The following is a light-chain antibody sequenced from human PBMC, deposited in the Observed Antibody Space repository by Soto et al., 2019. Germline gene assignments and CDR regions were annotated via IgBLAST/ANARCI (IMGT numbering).Light chain of an antibody. V-gene: IGLV2-14*01. CDR1: SSDVGGYNY. J-gene: IGLJ2*01. Sequence: QSALTQPASVSGSPGQSITISCTGTSSDVGGYNYFSWYQQHPGKAPKLMIYDVSNRPSGVSNRFSGSKSGNTASLTISGLQAEDEADYYCSSYTSSSTYVVFGGGTKVTVL. CDR3: SSYTSSSTYVV. CDR2: DVS.